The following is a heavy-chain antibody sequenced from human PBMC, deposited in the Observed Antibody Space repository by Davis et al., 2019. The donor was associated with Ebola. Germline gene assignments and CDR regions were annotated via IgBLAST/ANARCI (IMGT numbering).Heavy chain of an antibody. D-gene: IGHD3-16*01. J-gene: IGHJ4*02. CDR1: GFTFSSYW. V-gene: IGHV3-7*01. CDR3: VRDYNDGIGRFDY. Sequence: GGSLRLSCAVSGFTFSSYWMSWVRQAPGKGLEWVANIKQDGSEIHYVDSVKGRFTISRDNTNNSLYLQMNSLRLEDTAVYYCVRDYNDGIGRFDYWGQGTLVTVSS. CDR2: IKQDGSEI.